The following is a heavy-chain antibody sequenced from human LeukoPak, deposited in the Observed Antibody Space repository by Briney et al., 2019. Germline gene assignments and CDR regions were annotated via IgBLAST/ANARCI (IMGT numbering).Heavy chain of an antibody. CDR3: AIQLYTSMSPFDY. CDR1: GCSIGTSY. J-gene: IGHJ4*02. D-gene: IGHD5-18*01. CDR2: VSYSGNT. V-gene: IGHV4-59*08. Sequence: PSETLSLTCPVSGCSIGTSYWGWIRQPPAKGLEWIGYVSYSGNTNYNASLKSRVTVSVDSSKNQFSLKLSSVTAADTAVYYCAIQLYTSMSPFDYWGQGTLVTVSS.